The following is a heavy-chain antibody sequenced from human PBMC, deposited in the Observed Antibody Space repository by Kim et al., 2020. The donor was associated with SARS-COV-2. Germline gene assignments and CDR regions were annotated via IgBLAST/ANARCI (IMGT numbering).Heavy chain of an antibody. CDR2: ISSSGSYI. CDR1: GFTFGSYS. V-gene: IGHV3-21*01. CDR3: ATVRSGRGTSGS. Sequence: GGSLRLSCAASGFTFGSYSMNWVRQAPGKGLEWVSYISSSGSYIYYLDSVKGRFTVSRDNAKNSLYLQMNSLRPEDTAVYYCATVRSGRGTSGSWGQGTLVTVSS. J-gene: IGHJ4*02. D-gene: IGHD3-10*01.